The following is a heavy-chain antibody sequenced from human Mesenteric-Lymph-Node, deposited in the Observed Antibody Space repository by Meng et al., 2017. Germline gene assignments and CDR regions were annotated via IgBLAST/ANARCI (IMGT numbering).Heavy chain of an antibody. CDR2: ISTSGST. Sequence: GSLRLSCTVSGGSISSSYWSWIRQPAGKGLEWIGRISTSGSTNYNPSLKSRVTMSVDTSKNQFSLKLSSVTAADTAVYYCARAVVGYCSSTSCYGSHYYYYYGMDVWGQGTTVTVSS. V-gene: IGHV4-4*07. CDR1: GGSISSSY. D-gene: IGHD2-2*01. J-gene: IGHJ6*02. CDR3: ARAVVGYCSSTSCYGSHYYYYYGMDV.